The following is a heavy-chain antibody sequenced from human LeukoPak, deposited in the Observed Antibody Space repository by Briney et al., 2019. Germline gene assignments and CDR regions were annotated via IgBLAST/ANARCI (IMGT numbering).Heavy chain of an antibody. J-gene: IGHJ4*02. V-gene: IGHV3-7*01. CDR2: IKQDGSEK. CDR1: GFTFSNFW. D-gene: IGHD3-10*01. CDR3: AKTYYYDSGSY. Sequence: GGSLRLSCAASGFTFSNFWMSWVRQDPGKGLEWVANIKQDGSEKYYVDSVKRRFTISRDNANNSLYLQMNSLRAEDTAVYYCAKTYYYDSGSYWGQGTLVTVSS.